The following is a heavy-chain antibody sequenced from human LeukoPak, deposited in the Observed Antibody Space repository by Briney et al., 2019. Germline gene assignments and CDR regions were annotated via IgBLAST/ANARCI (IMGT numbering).Heavy chain of an antibody. V-gene: IGHV3-23*01. J-gene: IGHJ6*02. CDR1: GFTFSSYA. Sequence: PGGSLRLSCAASGFTFSSYAMSWVRQAPGKGLEWVSAISGSGGSTYYADSVKGRFTISRDNSKNTLYLQMNSLRAEDTAVYYCASMPRYYYGMDVWGQGTTVTVSS. CDR2: ISGSGGST. CDR3: ASMPRYYYGMDV. D-gene: IGHD2-2*01.